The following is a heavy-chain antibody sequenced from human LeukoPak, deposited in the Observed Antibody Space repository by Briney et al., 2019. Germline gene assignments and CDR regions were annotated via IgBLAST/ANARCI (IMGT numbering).Heavy chain of an antibody. Sequence: PSETLSLTCTVSGGSVSSGSYYWSWIRQPPGKGLEWIGYIYYSGSTNYNPSLKSRVTISVDTSKNQFSLKLSSVTAADTAVYYCAREAVTNNWFDPWGQGTLVTVSS. CDR1: GGSVSSGSYY. D-gene: IGHD4-17*01. V-gene: IGHV4-61*01. CDR2: IYYSGST. J-gene: IGHJ5*02. CDR3: AREAVTNNWFDP.